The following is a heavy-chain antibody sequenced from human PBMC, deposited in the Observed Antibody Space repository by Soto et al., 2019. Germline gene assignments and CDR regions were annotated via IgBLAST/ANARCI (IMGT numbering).Heavy chain of an antibody. V-gene: IGHV1-8*01. Sequence: QVQMVQSGAEVKKTGASVKVSCKASGYTFTSYDINWVRQATGQGLEWMGWMNPNSGNTAYAQKFLGRVTMTRNTSISTAYRELSSLSSEDTAVYYCARERTRGFDPWGQGTLVTVSS. CDR2: MNPNSGNT. J-gene: IGHJ5*02. CDR1: GYTFTSYD. CDR3: ARERTRGFDP.